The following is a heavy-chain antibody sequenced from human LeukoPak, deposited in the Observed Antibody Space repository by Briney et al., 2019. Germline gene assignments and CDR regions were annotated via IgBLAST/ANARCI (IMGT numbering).Heavy chain of an antibody. D-gene: IGHD2-15*01. CDR3: ALPPGYYGMDV. Sequence: GGSLRLSCAASGFTFSSYWMHWVRQAPGKGLVWVSRINSDGSSTSYADSVKGRFTISRDNAKNTLYLQMNSLRAEDTAVYYCALPPGYYGMDVWGQGTTVTVSS. V-gene: IGHV3-74*01. CDR1: GFTFSSYW. J-gene: IGHJ6*02. CDR2: INSDGSST.